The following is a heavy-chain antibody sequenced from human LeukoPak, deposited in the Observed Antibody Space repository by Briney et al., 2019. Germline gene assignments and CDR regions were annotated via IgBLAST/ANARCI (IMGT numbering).Heavy chain of an antibody. CDR3: ARLREGFDAFDI. CDR2: IYYSGST. D-gene: IGHD5-24*01. V-gene: IGHV4-59*08. Sequence: SETLSLTCTVSGGSISSYYWSWIRQPPGKGLEWIGYIYYSGSTNYNPSLKSRVTISVDTSKNQFSLKLSSVTAADTAVYYCARLREGFDAFDIWGQGTRVTVSS. J-gene: IGHJ3*02. CDR1: GGSISSYY.